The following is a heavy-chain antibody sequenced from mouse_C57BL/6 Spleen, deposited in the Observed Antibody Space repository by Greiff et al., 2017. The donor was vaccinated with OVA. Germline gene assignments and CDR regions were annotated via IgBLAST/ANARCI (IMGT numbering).Heavy chain of an antibody. Sequence: QVQLQQPGAELVKPGASVKLSCKASGYTFTSYWMQWVKQRPGQGLEWIGEIDPSDSHTNYNQKFKGKATLTVDTSSSTAYMQLSSLTSEDSAVYYCARSGSNYEGYFDYWGQGTTLTVSS. CDR3: ARSGSNYEGYFDY. J-gene: IGHJ2*01. D-gene: IGHD2-5*01. CDR1: GYTFTSYW. CDR2: IDPSDSHT. V-gene: IGHV1-50*01.